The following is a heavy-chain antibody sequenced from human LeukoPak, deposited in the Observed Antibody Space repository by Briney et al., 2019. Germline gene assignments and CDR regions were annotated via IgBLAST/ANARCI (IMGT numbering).Heavy chain of an antibody. Sequence: GGSLRLSCAASGFTFSSYSMNWVRQAPGKGLEWVSAISSSSSYIYYADSVKGRFTISRDNAKNSLYLQMNSLKTEDTAVYYCTRLRGFDYGGNSPPDYWGQGTLVTVSS. J-gene: IGHJ4*02. V-gene: IGHV3-21*03. CDR2: ISSSSSYI. D-gene: IGHD4-23*01. CDR3: TRLRGFDYGGNSPPDY. CDR1: GFTFSSYS.